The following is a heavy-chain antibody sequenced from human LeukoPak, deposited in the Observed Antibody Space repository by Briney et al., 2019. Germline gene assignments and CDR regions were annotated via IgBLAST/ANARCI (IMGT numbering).Heavy chain of an antibody. CDR2: ISSTGSTI. V-gene: IGHV3-48*02. J-gene: IGHJ4*02. D-gene: IGHD6-13*01. Sequence: GGSLRLSCSASGFTFSSYAMHWVRQAPGKGLEWVSYISSTGSTIFYADSVKGRFTISRDNAKNSLYLQMNSLKDEDTAVYYCAHSSSFSYWGQGTLVTVSS. CDR1: GFTFSSYA. CDR3: AHSSSFSY.